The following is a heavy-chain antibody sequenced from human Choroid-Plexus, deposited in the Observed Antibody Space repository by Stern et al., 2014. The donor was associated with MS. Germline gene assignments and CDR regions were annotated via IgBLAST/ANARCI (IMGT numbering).Heavy chain of an antibody. J-gene: IGHJ5*02. V-gene: IGHV3-30*18. CDR1: GFTFGSCA. CDR3: AKDRQYLTYFFDH. CDR2: VSYDGSNK. Sequence: VQLLESGGGVVQPGRPLRLSCVASGFTFGSCAMHWVRQAPGKGLEWVAGVSYDGSNKYYAESVEGGGGGGGDNSQNTLYMQMSSLRPEDTAVYYCAKDRQYLTYFFDHWGQGSLVTVSS. D-gene: IGHD2/OR15-2a*01.